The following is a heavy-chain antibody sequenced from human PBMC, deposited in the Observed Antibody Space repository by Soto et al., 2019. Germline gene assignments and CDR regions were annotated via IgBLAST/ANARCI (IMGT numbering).Heavy chain of an antibody. V-gene: IGHV3-48*01. CDR2: ISGSTSNI. D-gene: IGHD3-22*01. CDR1: GFTFSTYS. Sequence: LRLSCAGSGFTFSTYSMNWVRQAPGKGLEWVSYISGSTSNIYYADSVKGRFTISRDNAKNSLYLQMNNLRAEDTAVYYCARDRAVSTNWYFDLWGRGTLVTVSS. CDR3: ARDRAVSTNWYFDL. J-gene: IGHJ2*01.